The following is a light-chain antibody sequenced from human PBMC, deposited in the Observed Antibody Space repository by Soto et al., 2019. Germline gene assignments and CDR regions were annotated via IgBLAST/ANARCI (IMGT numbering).Light chain of an antibody. V-gene: IGKV3-11*01. CDR1: QSFRGL. CDR2: DAY. CDR3: QQRHMWPIT. J-gene: IGKJ5*01. Sequence: EVVLTQSPVTLSLSPGERATLSCRASQSFRGLLAWYQQKPGQAPRLLIYDAYNRATGIPPRFSGSGSGTDFTLTISILEPEDSAVYYCQQRHMWPITFGQGTRREIK.